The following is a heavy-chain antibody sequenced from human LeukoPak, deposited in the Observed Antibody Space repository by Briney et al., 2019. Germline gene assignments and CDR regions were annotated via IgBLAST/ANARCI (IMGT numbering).Heavy chain of an antibody. CDR2: MNPNSGNT. D-gene: IGHD3-10*01. V-gene: IGHV1-8*01. CDR3: ARGGIMVRGISLLYVMDV. J-gene: IGHJ6*02. CDR1: GYTFTTYD. Sequence: ASVKVSCKASGYTFTTYDINWVRQATGQGLQWMGWMNPNSGNTGYAQNFQGRLTMTRNTSISTAYMELSSLTSEDTAVYYCARGGIMVRGISLLYVMDVWGQGTTVTVSS.